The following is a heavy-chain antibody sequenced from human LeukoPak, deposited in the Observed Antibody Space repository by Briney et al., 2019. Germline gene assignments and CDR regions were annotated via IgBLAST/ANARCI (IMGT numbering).Heavy chain of an antibody. D-gene: IGHD6-13*01. CDR2: IYTSGST. CDR3: ARDWAAGKRGFDY. V-gene: IGHV4-61*02. CDR1: GGSISSGSYY. J-gene: IGHJ4*02. Sequence: SETLSLTCTVSGGSISSGSYYWSWIRQPAGKGLEWIGRIYTSGSTNYNPSLKSRVTMSVDTSKNQFSLKLSSVTAADTAVYYCARDWAAGKRGFDYWGQGTLVTVSS.